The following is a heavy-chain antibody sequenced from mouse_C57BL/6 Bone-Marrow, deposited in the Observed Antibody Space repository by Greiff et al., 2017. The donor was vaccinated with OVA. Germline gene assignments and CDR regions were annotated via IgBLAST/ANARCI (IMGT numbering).Heavy chain of an antibody. J-gene: IGHJ1*03. Sequence: EVPLVASVGGFVQPVCSMQLSCTASGFTFSVYYLAWVRQVPDMCLDWVANINYDGSSTYYLDSLKSRFIISRDNAKNILYLQMSSLKSEDTATYYCARGGWDWYFDVWGTGTTVTVSS. V-gene: IGHV5-16*01. D-gene: IGHD3-3*01. CDR3: ARGGWDWYFDV. CDR1: GFTFSVYY. CDR2: INYDGSST.